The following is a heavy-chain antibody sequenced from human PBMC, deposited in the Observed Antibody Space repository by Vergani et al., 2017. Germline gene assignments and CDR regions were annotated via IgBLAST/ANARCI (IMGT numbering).Heavy chain of an antibody. Sequence: QVQLVESGGGVVQPGRSLRLSCAASGFTFSSYGMHWVRQAPGKGLEWVAVISYDGSNEYYGDAVKGRFIISRDNSKNMLSLEMHSLRPEDTAVYYCANSYCSSLSCYAFYGMEVWGQGTTVTVSS. CDR1: GFTFSSYG. CDR3: ANSYCSSLSCYAFYGMEV. D-gene: IGHD2-2*01. J-gene: IGHJ6*02. CDR2: ISYDGSNE. V-gene: IGHV3-30*18.